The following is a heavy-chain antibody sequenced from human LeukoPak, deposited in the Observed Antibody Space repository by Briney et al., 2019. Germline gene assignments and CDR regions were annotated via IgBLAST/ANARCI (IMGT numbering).Heavy chain of an antibody. D-gene: IGHD2-15*01. CDR2: ISSSGSTI. CDR3: AKGVRPVVAATYFDY. V-gene: IGHV3-48*03. Sequence: GGSLRLSCAASGFTFSSYEMNWVRQAPGKGLEWVSYISSSGSTIYYADSVKGRFTIPRDNSKNTLYLQMNSLRAEDTAVYYCAKGVRPVVAATYFDYWGQGTLVTVS. J-gene: IGHJ4*02. CDR1: GFTFSSYE.